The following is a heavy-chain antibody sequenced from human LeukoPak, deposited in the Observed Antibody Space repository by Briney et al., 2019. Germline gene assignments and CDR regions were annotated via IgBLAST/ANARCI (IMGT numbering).Heavy chain of an antibody. CDR1: GGSFSGYY. Sequence: SETLSLTCAVYGGSFSGYYWSWIRQPPGKGLEWIGEINHSGSTNYNPSLKSRVTISVDTSKNQFSLKLSSVTAADTAVYYCARARWGSGHYYVKGNMDVWGKGTTVTVSS. CDR3: ARARWGSGHYYVKGNMDV. D-gene: IGHD3-22*01. J-gene: IGHJ6*03. V-gene: IGHV4-34*01. CDR2: INHSGST.